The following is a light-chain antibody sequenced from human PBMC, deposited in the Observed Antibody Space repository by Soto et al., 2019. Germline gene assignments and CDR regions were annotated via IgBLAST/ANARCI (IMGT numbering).Light chain of an antibody. CDR3: SSYGGSNNLI. Sequence: QSALTQPPSASGSPGQSVTISCIGTSSDVGGYNYVSWYQQHPGKAPKLIIYEVAQRPSGVPDRFSGSKSGNTASLTVSGLQAQDEADYFCSSYGGSNNLIFGGGTKLTVL. CDR1: SSDVGGYNY. J-gene: IGLJ2*01. V-gene: IGLV2-8*01. CDR2: EVA.